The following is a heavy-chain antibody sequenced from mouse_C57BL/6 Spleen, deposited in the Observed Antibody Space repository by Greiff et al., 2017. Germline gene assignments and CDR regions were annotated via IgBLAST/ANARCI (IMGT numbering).Heavy chain of an antibody. CDR1: GFTFSSYA. D-gene: IGHD1-1*01. V-gene: IGHV5-9-1*02. J-gene: IGHJ1*03. CDR2: ISSGGDYI. CDR3: KREQGYYGSSGYFDV. Sequence: EVKLVESGAGLVKPGGSLKLSCAASGFTFSSYAMSWVRQTPEKRLEWVAYISSGGDYIYYADPVKGRFTISRDNARNTLYLQMSSLKSEDTAMYYCKREQGYYGSSGYFDVWGTGTTVTVAS.